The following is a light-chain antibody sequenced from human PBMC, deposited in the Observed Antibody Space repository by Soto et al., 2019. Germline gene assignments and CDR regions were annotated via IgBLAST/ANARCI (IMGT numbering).Light chain of an antibody. CDR1: SSNIGSNT. V-gene: IGLV1-44*01. J-gene: IGLJ2*01. Sequence: QSVLTQPPSASGTPGQRVTISCSGSSSNIGSNTVNWYQQLPGTAPKLLIYSNNQRPSGVPDRFSVSKSGTSASLAISGRQSEDEAHYYCAAWEDRLNGVVFGGGTKLTVL. CDR2: SNN. CDR3: AAWEDRLNGVV.